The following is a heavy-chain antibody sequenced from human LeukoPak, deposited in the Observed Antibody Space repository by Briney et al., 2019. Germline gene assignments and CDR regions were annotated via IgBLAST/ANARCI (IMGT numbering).Heavy chain of an antibody. V-gene: IGHV3-30-3*01. D-gene: IGHD3-10*01. CDR2: ISYDGSNK. Sequence: GRSLRLSCAASGFTFSSYAMHWVRQAPGKGLEWVAVISYDGSNKYYADSVKGRFTISRDNSKNTLYLQMNSLRAEDTAVYYCARAGGTMVRGVIIMGGDFDYWGQGTLVTVSS. J-gene: IGHJ4*02. CDR1: GFTFSSYA. CDR3: ARAGGTMVRGVIIMGGDFDY.